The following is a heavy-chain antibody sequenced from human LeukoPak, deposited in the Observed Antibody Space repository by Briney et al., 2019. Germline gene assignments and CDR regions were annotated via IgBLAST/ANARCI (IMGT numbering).Heavy chain of an antibody. V-gene: IGHV3-53*01. CDR3: ARRAGDYSHPYDY. D-gene: IGHD3-22*01. J-gene: IGHJ4*02. Sequence: GGSLRLSCAASGFTFSNYAMSWVRQAPGKGLEWVSLIYSGGSTYYTDSVKGRFTISRDNSKNTLYLQMNSLRAEDTAVYYCARRAGDYSHPYDYWGQGILVTVSS. CDR1: GFTFSNYA. CDR2: IYSGGST.